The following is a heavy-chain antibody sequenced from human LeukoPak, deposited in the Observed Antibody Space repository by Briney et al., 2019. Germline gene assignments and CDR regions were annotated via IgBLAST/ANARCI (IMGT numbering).Heavy chain of an antibody. D-gene: IGHD6-19*01. CDR3: ARDPSSGWYWFDP. Sequence: GGSLRLSCAASGFTFSSYWMHWVRQAPGEGLVWVSRINSDGSSTSYADSVKGRFTISRDNAKNTLYLQMNSLRAEDTAVYYCARDPSSGWYWFDPWGQGTLVTVSS. V-gene: IGHV3-74*01. CDR1: GFTFSSYW. CDR2: INSDGSST. J-gene: IGHJ5*02.